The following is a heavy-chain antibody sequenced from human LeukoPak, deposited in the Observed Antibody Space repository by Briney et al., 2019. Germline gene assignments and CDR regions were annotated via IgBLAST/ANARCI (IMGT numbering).Heavy chain of an antibody. D-gene: IGHD1-26*01. J-gene: IGHJ6*03. CDR1: GGSFSDYY. Sequence: SKTLSLTCAVYGGSFSDYYWSWIRQPPGEGLEWIGEINHSGSTSYNASLKSRVTISVDTSKNQFSLNLSSVSAADTAVYYCARGRLREPRALYYYMDVWGKGTTVTVSS. V-gene: IGHV4-34*01. CDR2: INHSGST. CDR3: ARGRLREPRALYYYMDV.